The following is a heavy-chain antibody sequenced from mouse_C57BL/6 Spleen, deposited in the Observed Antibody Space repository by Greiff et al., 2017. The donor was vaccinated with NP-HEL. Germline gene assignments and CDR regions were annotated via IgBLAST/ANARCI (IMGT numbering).Heavy chain of an antibody. D-gene: IGHD2-1*01. V-gene: IGHV14-1*01. J-gene: IGHJ3*01. Sequence: VHVKQSGAELVRPGASVKLSCTASGFNIKDYYMHWVKQRPEQGLEWIGRIDPEDGDTEYAPKFQGKATMTADTSSNTAYLQLSSLTSEDTAVYYCTLYYGQWGFAYWGQGTLVTVSA. CDR3: TLYYGQWGFAY. CDR1: GFNIKDYY. CDR2: IDPEDGDT.